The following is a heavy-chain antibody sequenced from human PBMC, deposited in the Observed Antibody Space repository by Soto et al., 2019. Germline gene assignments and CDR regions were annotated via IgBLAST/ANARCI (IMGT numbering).Heavy chain of an antibody. CDR2: IYWDDDK. CDR1: GFSLSTSGVG. D-gene: IGHD6-13*01. V-gene: IGHV2-5*02. CDR3: AHRRANMAAAGTGGWFDP. Sequence: QITLKESGPTLVKPTQTLTLTCTFSGFSLSTSGVGVGWIRQPPGKALEWLALIYWDDDKRYSPSLKSRLTHTTDTAKNQVVLTMTNMDPVDTPTYYCAHRRANMAAAGTGGWFDPWGQGTLVTVSS. J-gene: IGHJ5*02.